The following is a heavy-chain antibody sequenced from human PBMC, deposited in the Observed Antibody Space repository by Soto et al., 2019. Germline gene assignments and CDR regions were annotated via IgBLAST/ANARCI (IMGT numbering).Heavy chain of an antibody. V-gene: IGHV1-69*12. J-gene: IGHJ6*02. CDR2: IIPVFGTA. CDR3: ARGDATTIVVTTYYGMDV. Sequence: QVQLVQSGAEVKKPGSSVKVSCKASGGTLSNYGISWVRQAPGQGLEWMGGIIPVFGTANYAQKFQGRVTITADESTTTVYMDVSSLRSDDTAVYYCARGDATTIVVTTYYGMDVWGQGTTVTVSS. CDR1: GGTLSNYG. D-gene: IGHD4-17*01.